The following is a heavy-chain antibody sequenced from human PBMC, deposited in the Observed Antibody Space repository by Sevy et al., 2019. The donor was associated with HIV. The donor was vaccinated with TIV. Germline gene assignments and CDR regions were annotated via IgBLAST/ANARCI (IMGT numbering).Heavy chain of an antibody. D-gene: IGHD3-3*01. Sequence: GESLKISCKASGYTFSNNAIHWVRQAPGQRLEWMGWVHAGNGHTKFSEKFQDRVTISRDTSATTVYMDLTSLTSEDTAIYYCARGKGGIFGVVTGQFDYWGQGTLVTVSS. CDR3: ARGKGGIFGVVTGQFDY. CDR2: VHAGNGHT. J-gene: IGHJ4*02. V-gene: IGHV1-3*01. CDR1: GYTFSNNA.